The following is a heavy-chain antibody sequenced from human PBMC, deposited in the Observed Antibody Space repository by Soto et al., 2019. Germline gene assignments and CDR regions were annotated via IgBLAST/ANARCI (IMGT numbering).Heavy chain of an antibody. CDR3: AKDIDSSYFDY. V-gene: IGHV3-23*01. J-gene: IGHJ4*02. CDR2: ISGSGGST. CDR1: GFTFSSHA. Sequence: HPGGSLRLSCAASGFTFSSHAMSWVRQAPGKGLEWVSAISGSGGSTHYADSVKGRFTISRDNSKNTLYVQMNSLRAEDTAVYFCAKDIDSSYFDYWGQGSLVTVSS. D-gene: IGHD6-19*01.